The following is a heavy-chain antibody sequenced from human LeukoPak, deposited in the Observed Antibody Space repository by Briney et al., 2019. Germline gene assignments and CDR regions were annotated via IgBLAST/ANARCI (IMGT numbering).Heavy chain of an antibody. CDR1: GYTFTSYD. D-gene: IGHD6-6*01. CDR3: ARPLAGNYYYYMDV. J-gene: IGHJ6*03. CDR2: MNPNSGNT. V-gene: IGHV1-8*03. Sequence: ASVKVSCKASGYTFTSYDINWVRQATGQGLEWMGWMNPNSGNTGYAQKFQGRVTSTRNTSISTAYMELSSLRSEDTAAYYCARPLAGNYYYYMDVWGKGTTVTVSS.